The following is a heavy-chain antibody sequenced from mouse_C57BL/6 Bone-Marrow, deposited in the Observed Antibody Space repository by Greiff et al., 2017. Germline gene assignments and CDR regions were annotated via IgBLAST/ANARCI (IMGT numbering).Heavy chain of an antibody. D-gene: IGHD2-5*01. J-gene: IGHJ4*01. CDR2: ISDGGSYT. CDR3: AREDSNYFYAMDY. V-gene: IGHV5-4*01. CDR1: GFTFSSYA. Sequence: DVKLVESGGGLVKPGGSLKLSCAASGFTFSSYAMSWVRQTPEKRLEWVATISDGGSYTYYPDNVKGRFTISRDNAKNNLYLQRSHLKAEDTAMYYCAREDSNYFYAMDYWGQGTSVTVSS.